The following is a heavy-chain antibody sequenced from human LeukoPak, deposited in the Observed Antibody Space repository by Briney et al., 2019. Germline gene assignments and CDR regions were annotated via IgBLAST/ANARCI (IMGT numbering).Heavy chain of an antibody. CDR1: GFTFSSYA. CDR3: ARSAGSDY. D-gene: IGHD6-19*01. J-gene: IGHJ4*02. Sequence: GGSLRLSCAASGFTFSSYAMHWVRQAPGKGLEWVAVISYDGSNKYYADSVKGRFTISRDYSQNTLYLQMHSLRAEDTAIYYCARSAGSDYWGQGTLVTVSS. V-gene: IGHV3-30-3*01. CDR2: ISYDGSNK.